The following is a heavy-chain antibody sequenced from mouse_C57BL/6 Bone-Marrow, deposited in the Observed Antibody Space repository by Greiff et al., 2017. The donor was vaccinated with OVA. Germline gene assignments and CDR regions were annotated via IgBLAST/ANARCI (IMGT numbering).Heavy chain of an antibody. CDR2: ISNGGGST. J-gene: IGHJ3*01. CDR3: ARPRYYYGSSPFAY. D-gene: IGHD1-1*01. Sequence: EVQLVESGGGLVQPGGSLKLSCAASGFTFSDYYMYWVRQTPEKRLEWVAYISNGGGSTYYPDTVKGRFTISRDNAKNTLYLQMSRLKSEDTAMYYCARPRYYYGSSPFAYWGQGTLVTVSA. V-gene: IGHV5-12*01. CDR1: GFTFSDYY.